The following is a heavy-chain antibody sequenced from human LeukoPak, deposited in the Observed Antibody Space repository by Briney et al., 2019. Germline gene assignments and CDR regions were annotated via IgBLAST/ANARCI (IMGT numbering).Heavy chain of an antibody. CDR1: GDSVSSNSAA. V-gene: IGHV6-1*01. D-gene: IGHD3-22*01. Sequence: SQTLSLTCAVSGDSVSSNSAAWNWIRQSPSRGLEWLGRTHYRSKWYNDYAVSVKSRITINPDTSKNQFSLQLNSVTPEDTAVYYCARVAYYYDSSGYYGYFDYWGQGTLVTVSS. CDR2: THYRSKWYN. CDR3: ARVAYYYDSSGYYGYFDY. J-gene: IGHJ4*02.